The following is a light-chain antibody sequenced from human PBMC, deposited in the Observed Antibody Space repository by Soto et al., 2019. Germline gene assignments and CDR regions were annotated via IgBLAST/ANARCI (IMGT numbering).Light chain of an antibody. CDR1: QGIATW. CDR2: AAS. Sequence: DIQMTQSPSSVSASVGDRVTITCRASQGIATWLVWYQQKPGNAPKLLIYAASSLQSGVPSRLSGSGSGTYFTLTISSLQPEDFATYYCQQYENYWTFGQGTKVDIK. V-gene: IGKV1-12*01. J-gene: IGKJ1*01. CDR3: QQYENYWT.